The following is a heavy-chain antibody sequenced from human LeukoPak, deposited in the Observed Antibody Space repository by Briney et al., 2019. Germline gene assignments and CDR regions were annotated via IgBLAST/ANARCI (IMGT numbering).Heavy chain of an antibody. D-gene: IGHD6-6*01. CDR3: ARVIAARTFDY. J-gene: IGHJ4*02. V-gene: IGHV1-2*06. Sequence: GASVKVSCKASGYTFTGYYMHWVRQAPGQGLEWMGRINPNSGGTNYAQKFQGRVTMTRNTSISTAYMELSRLRSDDTAVYYCARVIAARTFDYWGQGTLVTVSS. CDR2: INPNSGGT. CDR1: GYTFTGYY.